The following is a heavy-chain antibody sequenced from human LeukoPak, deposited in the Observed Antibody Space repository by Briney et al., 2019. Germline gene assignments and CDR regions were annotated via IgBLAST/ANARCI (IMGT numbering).Heavy chain of an antibody. D-gene: IGHD2-2*01. J-gene: IGHJ5*02. Sequence: GGSLRLSCAASGFTFSSYSMNWVRQAPGKGLEWVSYISSSSSTIYYADSVKGRFTISRDNSKNTLYLQMNSLRAEDTAVYYCAREGCSSTSCYGRWFDPWGQGTLVTVSS. CDR1: GFTFSSYS. V-gene: IGHV3-48*01. CDR3: AREGCSSTSCYGRWFDP. CDR2: ISSSSSTI.